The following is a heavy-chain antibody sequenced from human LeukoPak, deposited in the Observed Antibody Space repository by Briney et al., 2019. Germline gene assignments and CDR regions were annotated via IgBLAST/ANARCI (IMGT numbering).Heavy chain of an antibody. V-gene: IGHV1-8*01. Sequence: ASVKVSCKASGYTFTSYDINWVRQATGQGLEWMGWMNPNSGNTGYAQKFQGRVTMTRNTSISTAYMELSSLRCEDTAVYYCASTLGYCSGGSCSDYWGQGTLVTVSS. J-gene: IGHJ4*02. D-gene: IGHD2-15*01. CDR1: GYTFTSYD. CDR2: MNPNSGNT. CDR3: ASTLGYCSGGSCSDY.